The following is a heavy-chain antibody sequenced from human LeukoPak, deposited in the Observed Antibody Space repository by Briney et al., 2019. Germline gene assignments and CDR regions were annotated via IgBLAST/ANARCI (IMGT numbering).Heavy chain of an antibody. CDR2: ISSSGSTI. J-gene: IGHJ4*02. Sequence: GGSLRLSCAASGFTFSDYYMSWIRQAPGKGLEWVSYISSSGSTIYYADSVKGRFTISRDNAKNSLYLQMNSLRAEDTAVYYCAKGVASSIWNAMDVWGQGTLVTVSS. CDR3: AKGVASSIWNAMDV. D-gene: IGHD1-1*01. V-gene: IGHV3-11*04. CDR1: GFTFSDYY.